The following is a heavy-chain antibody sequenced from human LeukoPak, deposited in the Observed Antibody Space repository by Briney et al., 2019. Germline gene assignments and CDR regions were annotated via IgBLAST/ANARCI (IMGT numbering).Heavy chain of an antibody. CDR2: INSDGSIT. Sequence: GGSLRLSCAASGFTFRSYGMHWVRQAPGKGLVWVSHINSDGSITSYADSVKGRSTISRDNAKNTLYLQMNSLRAEDTAVYYCARDAVDTANAVWGQGTTVTVSS. CDR3: ARDAVDTANAV. J-gene: IGHJ6*02. D-gene: IGHD5-18*01. V-gene: IGHV3-74*01. CDR1: GFTFRSYG.